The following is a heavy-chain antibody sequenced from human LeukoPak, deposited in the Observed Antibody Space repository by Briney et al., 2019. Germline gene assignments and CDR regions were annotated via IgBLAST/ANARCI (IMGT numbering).Heavy chain of an antibody. Sequence: GGSLRLSCAASGFTFSSYSMNWVRQAPGKGLEWVSSISSSSSYIYYADSVKGRFTISRDSAKNSLYLQMNSLRAEDTAVYYCAILIAAAGKSLDYWGQGTLVTVSS. V-gene: IGHV3-21*01. D-gene: IGHD6-13*01. CDR3: AILIAAAGKSLDY. CDR2: ISSSSSYI. CDR1: GFTFSSYS. J-gene: IGHJ4*02.